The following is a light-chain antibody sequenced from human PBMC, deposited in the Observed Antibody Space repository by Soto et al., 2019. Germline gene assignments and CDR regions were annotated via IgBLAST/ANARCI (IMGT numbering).Light chain of an antibody. Sequence: EIVLTQSPGTLSLSPGERATLSCRASQSVSSTYLAWYQQKFGQAPRLLIHAASSRATGIPDRFSGTGSGTDFALTISRLEPEDFAVYYCQQYDSSPKTFGQGTKVDIK. CDR1: QSVSSTY. J-gene: IGKJ1*01. CDR2: AAS. CDR3: QQYDSSPKT. V-gene: IGKV3-20*01.